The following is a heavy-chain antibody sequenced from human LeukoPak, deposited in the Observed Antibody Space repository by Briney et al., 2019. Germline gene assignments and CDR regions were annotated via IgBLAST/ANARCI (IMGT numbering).Heavy chain of an antibody. CDR1: GFTVSSNY. D-gene: IGHD6-19*01. Sequence: GGSLRLSCAASGFTVSSNYMSWVRQAPGKGLEWVSVIYSGGSTYYADSVKGRFTISRDNSKNTLFLQMNSLRGEDTAVYYCARGGTPGYSTGWIDYWGQGSLVTVYS. V-gene: IGHV3-53*05. J-gene: IGHJ4*02. CDR3: ARGGTPGYSTGWIDY. CDR2: IYSGGST.